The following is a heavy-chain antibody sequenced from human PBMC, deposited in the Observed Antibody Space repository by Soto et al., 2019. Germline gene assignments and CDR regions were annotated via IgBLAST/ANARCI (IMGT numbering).Heavy chain of an antibody. V-gene: IGHV1-18*01. CDR3: ARGGVPLLYDCWSGYSAKADNWFDP. Sequence: GASVKVSCKASGYTFTSYGISWVRQAPGQGLEWMGWISAYNGNTNYAQKLQGRVTMTTDTSTSTAYMELRSLRSDDTAVYYCARGGVPLLYDCWSGYSAKADNWFDPWGQGTLVTVSS. D-gene: IGHD3-3*01. CDR2: ISAYNGNT. CDR1: GYTFTSYG. J-gene: IGHJ5*02.